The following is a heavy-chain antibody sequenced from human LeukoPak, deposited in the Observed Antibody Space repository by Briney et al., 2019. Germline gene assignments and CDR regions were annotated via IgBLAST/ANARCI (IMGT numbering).Heavy chain of an antibody. CDR3: AREYSSFEY. CDR1: GGSISTYY. J-gene: IGHJ4*02. CDR2: INYSGST. Sequence: SETLSLTCTVSGGSISTYYWSWIRQAPGKGLEWIGYINYSGSTDYNPSLKSRVTISVDTSKNQRSLKMRSVTAADTAVYYCAREYSSFEYWGQGTLVTVSS. V-gene: IGHV4-59*01. D-gene: IGHD6-13*01.